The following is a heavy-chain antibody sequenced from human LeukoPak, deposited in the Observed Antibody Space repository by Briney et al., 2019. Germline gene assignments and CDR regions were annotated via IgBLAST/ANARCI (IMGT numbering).Heavy chain of an antibody. J-gene: IGHJ3*02. CDR1: GVSISSGGYS. CDR3: ASFYYYDSSGDAFDI. Sequence: PSETLSLTCAVSGVSISSGGYSWSWIRQPPGKGLEWIGYIYHSGSTYYNPSLKSRVTISVDRSKNQFSLKLSSVTAADTAVYYCASFYYYDSSGDAFDIWGQGTMVTVSS. D-gene: IGHD3-22*01. V-gene: IGHV4-30-2*01. CDR2: IYHSGST.